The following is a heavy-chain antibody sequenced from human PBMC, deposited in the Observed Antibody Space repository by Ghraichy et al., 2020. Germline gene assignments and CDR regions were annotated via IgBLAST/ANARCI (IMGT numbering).Heavy chain of an antibody. V-gene: IGHV3-30*18. D-gene: IGHD3-22*01. CDR2: ISYDGSNK. J-gene: IGHJ4*02. CDR3: AKDYYYYDSSGLIGY. CDR1: GFTFSRYG. Sequence: GESLNISCAASGFTFSRYGMHWVRQAPGKGLEWVAVISYDGSNKYYADSVKGRFTISRDNSKNTLYLQMNSLRAEDTAVYYCAKDYYYYDSSGLIGYWGQGTLVTVSS.